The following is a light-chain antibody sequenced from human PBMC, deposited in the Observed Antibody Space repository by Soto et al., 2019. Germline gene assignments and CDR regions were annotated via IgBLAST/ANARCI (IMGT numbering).Light chain of an antibody. CDR1: QSVNSNY. CDR3: QQYDNSRPLT. J-gene: IGKJ4*01. V-gene: IGKV3-20*01. Sequence: EIVLTQSPGTVSLSAGERATLSCRASQSVNSNYLAWYQQKPGQAPRLLIYHASRRATGITDRFSGSGSGTDFTLTISRLEPADFAVYYCQQYDNSRPLTFGGGTKV. CDR2: HAS.